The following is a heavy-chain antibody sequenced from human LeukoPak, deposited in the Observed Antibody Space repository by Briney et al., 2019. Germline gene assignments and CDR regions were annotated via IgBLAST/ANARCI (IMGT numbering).Heavy chain of an antibody. V-gene: IGHV3-21*01. D-gene: IGHD3-10*01. J-gene: IGHJ5*02. CDR1: GFTFSSYS. CDR2: ISNSSSYI. Sequence: GGSLRLSCAASGFTFSSYSMNWVRQAPGKGLEWVSSISNSSSYIYYADSVKGRFTISRDNAKNSLYLQMNSLRAEDTAVYYCARMKMVRGVINWFDPLGQGTLVTVSS. CDR3: ARMKMVRGVINWFDP.